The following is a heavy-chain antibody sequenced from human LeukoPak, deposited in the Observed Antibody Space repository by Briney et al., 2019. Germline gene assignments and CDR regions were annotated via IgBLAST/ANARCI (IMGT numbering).Heavy chain of an antibody. V-gene: IGHV4-59*08. J-gene: IGHJ6*02. CDR3: AGDYGGFEGVMDV. CDR2: IHHSGST. Sequence: SETLSLTCTVSGVSMSACYWMWIRQPPGKGLEWIGYIHHSGSTNYNPSLRSRVTISVDTSKNQFSLKLSAATAADTAVYYCAGDYGGFEGVMDVWGQGITVTVSS. CDR1: GVSMSACY. D-gene: IGHD4-23*01.